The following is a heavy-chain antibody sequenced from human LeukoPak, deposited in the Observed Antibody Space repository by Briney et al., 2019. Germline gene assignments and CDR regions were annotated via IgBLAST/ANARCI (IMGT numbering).Heavy chain of an antibody. V-gene: IGHV1-18*01. CDR2: ISAYNGNT. CDR3: ARARVQDSSSWYGFYYYYYMDV. J-gene: IGHJ6*03. D-gene: IGHD6-13*01. Sequence: ASVKVSCKASGYTFTSYGISWVRQAPGQGLEWMGWISAYNGNTNYAQKLQGRVTMTTDTSTSTAYMELRSLRSDDTAVYYCARARVQDSSSWYGFYYYYYMDVWGKGTTVTVSS. CDR1: GYTFTSYG.